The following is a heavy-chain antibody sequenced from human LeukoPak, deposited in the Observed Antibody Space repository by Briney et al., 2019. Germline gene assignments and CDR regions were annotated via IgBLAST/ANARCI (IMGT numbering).Heavy chain of an antibody. J-gene: IGHJ4*02. V-gene: IGHV3-7*03. Sequence: GGSLRLSCVVSGFTFSCHWMSWVRQAPGKGLEWVANIKEDGSEKYYVDSVKGRFTISRDNAKKSLYLQMDSLRAEDTAVYYCTTAHYDILTGYSDYWGQGTLVTVSS. CDR3: TTAHYDILTGYSDY. CDR2: IKEDGSEK. D-gene: IGHD3-9*01. CDR1: GFTFSCHW.